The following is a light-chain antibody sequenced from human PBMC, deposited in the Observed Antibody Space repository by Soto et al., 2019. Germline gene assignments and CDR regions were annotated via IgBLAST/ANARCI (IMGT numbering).Light chain of an antibody. CDR1: QSISRQ. CDR2: QSS. V-gene: IGKV1-5*03. J-gene: IGKJ1*01. CDR3: RQYQSYWT. Sequence: DIQMTQSPSTLSASVGDRVSITCRASQSISRQLAWYQQKPGKAHNLLIYQSSNLETGVPSRFTGSESGTEFTLNISGLQPDDLATYFCRQYQSYWTFGQGTKVEVK.